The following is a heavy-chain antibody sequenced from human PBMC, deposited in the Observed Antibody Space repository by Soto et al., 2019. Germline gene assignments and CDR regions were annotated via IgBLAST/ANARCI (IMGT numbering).Heavy chain of an antibody. CDR1: GGSLSRYY. CDR2: IYYSGST. Sequence: SGTLSPTLPLSGGSLSRYYSSWVPPPPGKGLGGIGYIYYSGSTNYNPSLKSRVTISVDTSKNQFSLKLSSVTAADTAVYYCARDHQSGYSSSWYYNYYYMDVWGKGTTVTVSS. V-gene: IGHV4-59*01. J-gene: IGHJ6*03. CDR3: ARDHQSGYSSSWYYNYYYMDV. D-gene: IGHD6-13*01.